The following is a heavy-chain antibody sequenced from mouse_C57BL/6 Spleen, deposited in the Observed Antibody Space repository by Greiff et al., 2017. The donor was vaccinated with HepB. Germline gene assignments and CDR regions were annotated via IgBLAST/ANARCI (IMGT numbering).Heavy chain of an antibody. V-gene: IGHV2-6*01. CDR1: GFSLTSYG. J-gene: IGHJ3*01. D-gene: IGHD4-1*01. CDR2: IWGVGST. Sequence: VQVVESGPGLVAPSQSLSITCTVSGFSLTSYGVDWVRQSPGKGLEWLGVIWGVGSTNYNSALKSRLSISKDNSKSQVFLKMNSLQTDDTAMYYCASEGTSGTWFAYWGQGTLVTVSA. CDR3: ASEGTSGTWFAY.